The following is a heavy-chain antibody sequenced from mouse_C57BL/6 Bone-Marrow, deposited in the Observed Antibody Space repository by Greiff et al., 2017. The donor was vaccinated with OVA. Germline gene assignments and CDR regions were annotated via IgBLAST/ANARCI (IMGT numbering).Heavy chain of an antibody. J-gene: IGHJ3*01. CDR2: IDPENGDT. V-gene: IGHV14-4*01. Sequence: VQLKQSGAELVRPGASVKLSCTASGFNITDDYMHWVKQRPEQGLEWIGWIDPENGDTEYASKFKGKATITADTSSNTAYLQLSSLTSEDTAVYYCTSFITTVVAPSYWGRGTLVTVSA. CDR1: GFNITDDY. CDR3: TSFITTVVAPSY. D-gene: IGHD1-1*01.